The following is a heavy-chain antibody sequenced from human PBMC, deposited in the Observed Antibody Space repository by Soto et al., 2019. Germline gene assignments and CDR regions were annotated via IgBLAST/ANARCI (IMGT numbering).Heavy chain of an antibody. V-gene: IGHV4-38-2*02. D-gene: IGHD1-26*01. CDR3: ASGIGLGANIPDAFDI. CDR2: IYHSGST. J-gene: IGHJ3*02. CDR1: GYSISSGYY. Sequence: SETLSLTCTVSGYSISSGYYWGWIRQPPGKGLEWIGSIYHSGSTYYNPSLKSRVTISVDTPKNQFSLKLSSVTAADTAVYYCASGIGLGANIPDAFDIWGQGTMVTVSS.